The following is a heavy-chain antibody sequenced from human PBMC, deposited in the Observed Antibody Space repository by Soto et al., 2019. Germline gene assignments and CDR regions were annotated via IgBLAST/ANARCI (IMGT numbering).Heavy chain of an antibody. CDR3: ARVPSVLRYFDWTHFDY. V-gene: IGHV4-59*12. D-gene: IGHD3-9*01. CDR2: IYYSGST. J-gene: IGHJ4*02. CDR1: GGSISSYY. Sequence: LETLSLTCTVSGGSISSYYWSWIRQPPGKGLEWIGYIYYSGSTNYNPSLKSRVTISVDTSKNQFSLKLSSVTAADTAVYYCARVPSVLRYFDWTHFDYWGQGTLVTVSS.